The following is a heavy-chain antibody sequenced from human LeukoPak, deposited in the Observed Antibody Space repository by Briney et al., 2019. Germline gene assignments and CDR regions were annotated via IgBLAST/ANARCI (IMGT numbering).Heavy chain of an antibody. CDR2: FDPGSGEI. CDR1: GYSITELS. J-gene: IGHJ4*02. V-gene: IGHV1-24*01. D-gene: IGHD3-9*01. Sequence: ASVKVSCKVSGYSITELSTHWVRQAPGKGLEWMGGFDPGSGEIIYEQKFQDRVNMTEDTSTDTAYMELSSLSSEDTALYYCATGTHYDLLPFWGQGTLVTVSS. CDR3: ATGTHYDLLPF.